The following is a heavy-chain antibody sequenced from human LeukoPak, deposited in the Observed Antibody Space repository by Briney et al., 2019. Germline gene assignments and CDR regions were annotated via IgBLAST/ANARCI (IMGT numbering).Heavy chain of an antibody. CDR3: GRSGSYYSPFDY. CDR2: IRYDGSNK. Sequence: PGGSLRLSCAASGFTFSSYGMHWVRQAPGKGLEWVAFIRYDGSNKYYADSVKGRFTISRDNSKNTLYLQMNSLRAEDTAVYYCGRSGSYYSPFDYWGQGTLVTVSS. D-gene: IGHD3-10*01. CDR1: GFTFSSYG. J-gene: IGHJ4*02. V-gene: IGHV3-30*02.